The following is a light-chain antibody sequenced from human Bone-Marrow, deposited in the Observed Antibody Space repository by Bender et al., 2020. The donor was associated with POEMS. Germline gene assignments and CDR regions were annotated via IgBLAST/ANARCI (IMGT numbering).Light chain of an antibody. Sequence: QSALTQPASVSGSPGQSITISCTGTFSDVGGYNYVSWYQQYPGKAPKLMISAVSDRPSGVSIRFSGSKSGNTASLTISGLQAEDEADYYCSSYTSSSTWVFGGGTKLTVL. V-gene: IGLV2-14*01. CDR3: SSYTSSSTWV. CDR1: FSDVGGYNY. CDR2: AVS. J-gene: IGLJ3*02.